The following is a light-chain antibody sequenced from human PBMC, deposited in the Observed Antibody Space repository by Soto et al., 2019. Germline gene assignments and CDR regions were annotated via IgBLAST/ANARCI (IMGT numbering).Light chain of an antibody. V-gene: IGKV3-11*01. CDR1: QSVSSY. CDR2: DAS. J-gene: IGKJ4*01. CDR3: QQRTNWPVT. Sequence: EIVLTQSPATLSLSPGERATLSCRASQSVSSYLVWYQQKPDQAPRVLISDASNRATGIPARFSGSGSGTDFTLTISSLEPEDFAVYYCQQRTNWPVTFGAGTKVEIK.